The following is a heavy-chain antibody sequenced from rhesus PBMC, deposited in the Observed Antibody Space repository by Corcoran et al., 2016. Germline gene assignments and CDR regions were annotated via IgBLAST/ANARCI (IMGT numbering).Heavy chain of an antibody. V-gene: IGHV4-147*01. CDR1: GGSISSNY. J-gene: IGHJ5-2*02. Sequence: QVQLQESGPGLVKPSETLSLTCAVSGGSISSNYWNWIRQSPGKGLEWIGYIYGGSGSHSYNHALKGRVTNSTDTSKNQFSLRLSAVTAADTAVYYCARYQGGYSGSLTLDVWGRGVLVTVSS. D-gene: IGHD3-16*01. CDR2: IYGGSGSH. CDR3: ARYQGGYSGSLTLDV.